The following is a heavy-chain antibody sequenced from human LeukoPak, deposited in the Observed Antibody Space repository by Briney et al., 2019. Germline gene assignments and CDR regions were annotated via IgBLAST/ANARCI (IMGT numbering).Heavy chain of an antibody. V-gene: IGHV3-15*01. Sequence: GGSLRLSCAASGFTFSNAWMSWVRQAPEKGLEWAGRIKSKTDGGTIDYAAPVKGRFTISRDDSKNTLYLQMNSLKSEDTALYYCTTGLFWSGEFSVWGQGILVTVSS. CDR3: TTGLFWSGEFSV. CDR1: GFTFSNAW. J-gene: IGHJ4*02. D-gene: IGHD3-10*01. CDR2: IKSKTDGGTI.